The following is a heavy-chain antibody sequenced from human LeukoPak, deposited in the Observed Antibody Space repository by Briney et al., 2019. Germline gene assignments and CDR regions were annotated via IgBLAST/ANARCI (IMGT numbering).Heavy chain of an antibody. CDR3: ARGYYDFWSGSHYFDY. D-gene: IGHD3-3*01. V-gene: IGHV1-18*01. CDR1: GYTFTSYG. Sequence: ASVKVSCKASGYTFTSYGISWVRQAPGQGLEWMGWISAYNGNTNYAQKLRGRVTMTTDTSTSTAYMELRSLRSDDTAVYYCARGYYDFWSGSHYFDYWGQGTLVTVSS. J-gene: IGHJ4*02. CDR2: ISAYNGNT.